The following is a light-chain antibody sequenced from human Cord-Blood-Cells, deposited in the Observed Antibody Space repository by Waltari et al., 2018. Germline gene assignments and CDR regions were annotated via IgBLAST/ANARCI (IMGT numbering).Light chain of an antibody. CDR2: LNSDGRH. Sequence: QLVLPQSPSASASLGPSVKLTCTLSSGPSRYAIAWHQPQPEKGPRYLMKLNSDGRHSKGGGIPDRFSGSSSGAERYLTISSLQSEDEADYYCQTWGTGIQVFGGGTKLTVL. CDR3: QTWGTGIQV. J-gene: IGLJ3*02. V-gene: IGLV4-69*01. CDR1: SGPSRYA.